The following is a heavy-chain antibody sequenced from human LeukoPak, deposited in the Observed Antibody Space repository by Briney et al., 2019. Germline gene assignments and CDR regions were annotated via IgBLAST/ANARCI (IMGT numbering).Heavy chain of an antibody. CDR3: ARRRGYSSSSPFDY. CDR2: INTNSGGT. J-gene: IGHJ4*02. CDR1: GYTFTGYY. D-gene: IGHD6-6*01. V-gene: IGHV1-2*06. Sequence: GASVKVSCKASGYTFTGYYMHWVRQAPGQGLEWMGRINTNSGGTNYAQKFQGRVTMTRDTSISTAYMELSRLRSDDTAVYYCARRRGYSSSSPFDYWGQGTLVTVSS.